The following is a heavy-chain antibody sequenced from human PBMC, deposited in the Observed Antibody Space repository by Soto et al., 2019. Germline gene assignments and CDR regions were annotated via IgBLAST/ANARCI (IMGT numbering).Heavy chain of an antibody. CDR2: IIPIFGTA. J-gene: IGHJ5*02. D-gene: IGHD6-6*01. V-gene: IGHV1-69*13. Sequence: ASVKVFCKACGGTFSSYAIGWVRQAPGQGLEWMGGIIPIFGTANYAQKFQGRVTITADESTSTAYMELSSLRSEDTAVYYCARAIASVAARRKNWFDPWGQGTLVTVSS. CDR1: GGTFSSYA. CDR3: ARAIASVAARRKNWFDP.